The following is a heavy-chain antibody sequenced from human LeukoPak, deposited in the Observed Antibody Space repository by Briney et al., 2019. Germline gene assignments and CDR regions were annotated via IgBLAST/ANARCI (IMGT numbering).Heavy chain of an antibody. V-gene: IGHV1-69*04. D-gene: IGHD3-10*01. CDR1: GGTFSSYA. J-gene: IGHJ4*02. Sequence: SVKVSCEASGGTFSSYAISWVRQAPGQGLEWMGRIIPILGIANYAQKFQGRVTITADKSTSTAYMELSSLRSEDTAVYYCARTMDYYGSGSLRNWGQGTLVTVSS. CDR2: IIPILGIA. CDR3: ARTMDYYGSGSLRN.